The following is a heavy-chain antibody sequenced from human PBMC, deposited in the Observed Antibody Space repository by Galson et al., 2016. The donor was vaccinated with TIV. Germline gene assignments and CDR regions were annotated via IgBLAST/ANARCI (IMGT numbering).Heavy chain of an antibody. V-gene: IGHV1-18*04. CDR2: ISASNGDT. D-gene: IGHD2-2*02. CDR3: ARESDCSSGTCYSRAFDD. CDR1: GYTFGNYG. Sequence: SVKVSCKASGYTFGNYGISWMRQAPGQGLEWVGWISASNGDTNYARKFQGRITMTKDNFTSTVFMELRSLRSEDTAVFYCARESDCSSGTCYSRAFDDWGQGTPVTVSS. J-gene: IGHJ4*02.